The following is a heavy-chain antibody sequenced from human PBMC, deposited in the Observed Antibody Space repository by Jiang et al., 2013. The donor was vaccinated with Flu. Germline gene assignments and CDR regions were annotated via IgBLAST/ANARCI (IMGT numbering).Heavy chain of an antibody. Sequence: SGAEVKKPGASVKVSCKASGYTFTGYYMHWVRQAPGQGLEWMGWINPNSGGTNYAQKFQGWVTMTRDTSISTAYMELSRLRSDDTAVYYCAREGRIPNCSSTSCKRGWFDPGAREPWSPSPQ. D-gene: IGHD2-2*01. J-gene: IGHJ5*02. V-gene: IGHV1-2*04. CDR3: AREGRIPNCSSTSCKRGWFDP. CDR2: INPNSGGT. CDR1: GYTFTGYY.